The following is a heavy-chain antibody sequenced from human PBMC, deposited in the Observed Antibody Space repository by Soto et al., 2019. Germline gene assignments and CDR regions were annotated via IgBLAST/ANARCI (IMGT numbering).Heavy chain of an antibody. V-gene: IGHV3-72*01. CDR2: TRNKANRYTT. CDR1: GFTFSDHY. Sequence: EVQLVESGGGLVQPGGSLRLSCAASGFTFSDHYMDWVRQAPGKGLEWVGRTRNKANRYTTEYAASVKGRFTISRDDSKNSLYLQMNSLKTEDTAVYYCARIPPYGSGSYDYWGQGTLGTVSS. J-gene: IGHJ4*02. D-gene: IGHD3-10*01. CDR3: ARIPPYGSGSYDY.